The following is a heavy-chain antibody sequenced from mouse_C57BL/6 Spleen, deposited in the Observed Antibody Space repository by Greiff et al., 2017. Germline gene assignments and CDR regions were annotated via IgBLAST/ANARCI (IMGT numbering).Heavy chain of an antibody. V-gene: IGHV1-9*01. CDR2: ILPGSGST. J-gene: IGHJ3*01. CDR3: ASPLFITTVVAPFAY. D-gene: IGHD1-1*01. CDR1: GYTFTGYW. Sequence: VQLQQSGAELMKPGDSVKLTCKATGYTFTGYWIEWVKQRPGHGLEWIGEILPGSGSTNYNAQFKGKATFTADTSSNTAYMPLSSLTTEHSAIYYCASPLFITTVVAPFAYWGQGTLVTVSA.